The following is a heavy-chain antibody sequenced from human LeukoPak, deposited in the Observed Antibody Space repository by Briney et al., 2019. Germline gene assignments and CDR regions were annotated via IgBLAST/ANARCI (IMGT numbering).Heavy chain of an antibody. Sequence: GGSLRLSCAASGFTFSSYDMTWVRQAPDKGLEWVAFIRYDGSRKYYADSVKGRFTISRDNSKNTLYLQMNGLRAEDTAMYYCAKVSLNMVNDAFDIWGQGTMVSVSS. CDR1: GFTFSSYD. CDR2: IRYDGSRK. CDR3: AKVSLNMVNDAFDI. V-gene: IGHV3-30*02. D-gene: IGHD4/OR15-4a*01. J-gene: IGHJ3*02.